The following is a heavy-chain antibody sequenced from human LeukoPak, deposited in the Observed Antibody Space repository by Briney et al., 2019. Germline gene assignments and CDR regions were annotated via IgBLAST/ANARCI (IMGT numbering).Heavy chain of an antibody. V-gene: IGHV3-21*01. D-gene: IGHD5-12*01. CDR2: ISSSSRYI. Sequence: GRSLRLSCAASGFTSSSYSMNWVRQAPGNGLEWVSSISSSSRYIYYADSVKGRFTISRDNAKNSLYLQMNSLRAEDTAVYYCARDHGYDFDYWGQGTLVTVSS. CDR1: GFTSSSYS. J-gene: IGHJ4*02. CDR3: ARDHGYDFDY.